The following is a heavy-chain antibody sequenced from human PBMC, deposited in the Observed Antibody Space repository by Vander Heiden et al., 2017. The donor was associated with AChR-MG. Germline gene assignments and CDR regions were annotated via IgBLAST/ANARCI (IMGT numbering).Heavy chain of an antibody. V-gene: IGHV3-33*01. Sequence: QVQLVESGGGVVQPGRSLRLSCAASGFTFSSYGMHWVRQAPGKGLEWVAVIWYDGSNKYYADSVKGRFTISRDNSKNTLYLQMNSLRAEDTAVYYCARGGTLRYFDWLWGDYWGQGTLVTVSS. D-gene: IGHD3-9*01. CDR1: GFTFSSYG. CDR3: ARGGTLRYFDWLWGDY. J-gene: IGHJ4*02. CDR2: IWYDGSNK.